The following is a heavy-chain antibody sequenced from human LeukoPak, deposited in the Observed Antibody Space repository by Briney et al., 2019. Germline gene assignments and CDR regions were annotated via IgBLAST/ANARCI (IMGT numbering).Heavy chain of an antibody. D-gene: IGHD1-26*01. V-gene: IGHV4-59*08. CDR3: ARRGGSYYGYFDY. CDR1: GGSISSYY. CDR2: IYYSGST. Sequence: SEALSLTCTVSGGSISSYYWSWIRQPPGKGLEWIGFIYYSGSTNYSPSLKSRVTISVDTSKNQFSLKLSSVTAADTAVYYCARRGGSYYGYFDYWGQGTLVTVSS. J-gene: IGHJ4*02.